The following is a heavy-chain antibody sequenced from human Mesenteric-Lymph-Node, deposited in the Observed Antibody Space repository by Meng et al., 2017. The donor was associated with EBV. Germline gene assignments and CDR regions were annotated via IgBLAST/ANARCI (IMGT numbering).Heavy chain of an antibody. CDR3: VRGRYELIWGLFDP. CDR1: GYTFTGYF. J-gene: IGHJ5*02. Sequence: QVQLVQSGAEVKKPGASVKVSCQASGYTFTGYFIHWVRQAPGQGPEWMGRINPNSGVATYAQQFQGRVTMTRDTSISTAYMELSRLRSDDTAVYYCVRGRYELIWGLFDPWGQGTLVTVSS. V-gene: IGHV1-2*06. CDR2: INPNSGVA. D-gene: IGHD1-1*01.